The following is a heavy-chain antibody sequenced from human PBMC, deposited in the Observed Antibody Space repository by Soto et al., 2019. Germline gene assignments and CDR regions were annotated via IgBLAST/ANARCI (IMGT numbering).Heavy chain of an antibody. J-gene: IGHJ6*02. CDR1: GYTFTGYY. D-gene: IGHD2-2*01. CDR3: ARGLGYCSSASCWGV. V-gene: IGHV1-2*02. CDR2: INPNSGGT. Sequence: ASVKVSCKASGYTFTGYYMHWVRQAPGQGLEWMGWINPNSGGTNYAQKFQGRVTMTRDTSISTAYMELSRLRSDDTAVYYCARGLGYCSSASCWGVWGQGTTVTVSS.